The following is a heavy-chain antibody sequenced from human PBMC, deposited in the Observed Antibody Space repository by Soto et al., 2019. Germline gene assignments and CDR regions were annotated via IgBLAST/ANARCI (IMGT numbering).Heavy chain of an antibody. D-gene: IGHD3-10*01. CDR1: GGSFSGYY. J-gene: IGHJ6*02. CDR2: INHSGST. Sequence: SETLSLTCAVYGGSFSGYYWSWIRQPPGKGLEWIGEINHSGSTNYNPSLKSRVTIPVDTSKNQFSLKLSSVTAADTAVYYCARLGYGSGSYYPYYYYGMDVWGQGTTVTVSS. CDR3: ARLGYGSGSYYPYYYYGMDV. V-gene: IGHV4-34*01.